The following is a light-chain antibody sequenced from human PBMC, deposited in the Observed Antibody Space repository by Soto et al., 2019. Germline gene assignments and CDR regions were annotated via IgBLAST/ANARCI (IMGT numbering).Light chain of an antibody. CDR1: QSISSSY. J-gene: IGKJ2*01. V-gene: IGKV3-20*01. Sequence: EIVLTQAPGTLSLSPGERATLSCRASQSISSSYLAWYQHKPGQAPRLLIYGTSSRATGIPDRFSGSGSGTDFTLTISGLEPEYFAVYYCQQYRSSPPYTFGQGTKLEIE. CDR3: QQYRSSPPYT. CDR2: GTS.